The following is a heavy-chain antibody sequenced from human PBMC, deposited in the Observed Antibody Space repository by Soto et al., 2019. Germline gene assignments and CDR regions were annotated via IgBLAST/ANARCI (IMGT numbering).Heavy chain of an antibody. D-gene: IGHD3-22*01. Sequence: QVQLQESGPGLVKPSQTLSLTCTVSGGSISSGGYYWSWIRQHPGKGLEWIGYIYYSGSTYYNPSLKSRVTISVDTSKNQFSLKLSSVTAADTAVYYCARVGYDSSGYLSGAYYFDYWGQGTLVTVSS. CDR2: IYYSGST. CDR3: ARVGYDSSGYLSGAYYFDY. V-gene: IGHV4-31*03. CDR1: GGSISSGGYY. J-gene: IGHJ4*02.